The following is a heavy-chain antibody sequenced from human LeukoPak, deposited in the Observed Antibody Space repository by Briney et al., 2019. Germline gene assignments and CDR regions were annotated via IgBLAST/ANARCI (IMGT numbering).Heavy chain of an antibody. V-gene: IGHV1-69*05. J-gene: IGHJ3*02. CDR3: ARDISAGNSDAFDI. Sequence: ASVKVSCKASGGTFSSYAISWVRQAPGQGLEWMGGIIPIFGTANYAQKFQGRVTITTDESTSTAYMELSSLRSEDTAVYYCARDISAGNSDAFDIWGQGTMVTVSS. D-gene: IGHD1-7*01. CDR2: IIPIFGTA. CDR1: GGTFSSYA.